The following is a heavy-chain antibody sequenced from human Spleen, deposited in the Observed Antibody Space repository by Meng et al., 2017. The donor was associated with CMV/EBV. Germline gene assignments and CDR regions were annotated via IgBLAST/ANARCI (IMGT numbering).Heavy chain of an antibody. CDR3: ARIVGATRVDI. J-gene: IGHJ3*02. CDR1: GGSISSSSHY. Sequence: SETLSLTCTVSGGSISSSSHYWGWIRQPPGKGLEWIGSIHYSGSTYYNPSLKSRVTISVDTSKNQFSLKLSSVTAADTAVYYCARIVGATRVDIWGQGTMVTVSS. D-gene: IGHD1-26*01. V-gene: IGHV4-39*01. CDR2: IHYSGST.